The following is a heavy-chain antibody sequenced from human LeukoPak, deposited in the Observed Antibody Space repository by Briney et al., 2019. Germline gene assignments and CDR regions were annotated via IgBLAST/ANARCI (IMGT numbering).Heavy chain of an antibody. CDR2: IKSKTDGGTT. CDR1: GFTFSNAW. J-gene: IGHJ4*02. V-gene: IGHV3-15*01. CDR3: TTASNAVTSFDY. D-gene: IGHD4-17*01. Sequence: GGSLRLSCAASGFTFSNAWMSWVRQAPGKGLEWVGRIKSKTDGGTTDYAATVKGRFTISRDDSKNTLYLQMNSLKTEDTAVYYCTTASNAVTSFDYWGQGTLVTVSS.